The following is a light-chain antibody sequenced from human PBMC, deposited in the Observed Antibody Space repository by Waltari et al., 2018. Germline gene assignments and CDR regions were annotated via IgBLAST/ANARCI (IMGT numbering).Light chain of an antibody. J-gene: IGLJ2*01. CDR1: SSDVGDYHY. CDR2: EVS. V-gene: IGLV2-8*01. CDR3: SSYAGSNDVV. Sequence: QSALTQPPSASGSPGQSVTISCTGTSSDVGDYHYVAWSQQHPGKAPNLMLFEVSKRPSGVPDRFSGSKSGNTASLTVSGLQAEDEADYYCSSYAGSNDVVFGGGTRLTVL.